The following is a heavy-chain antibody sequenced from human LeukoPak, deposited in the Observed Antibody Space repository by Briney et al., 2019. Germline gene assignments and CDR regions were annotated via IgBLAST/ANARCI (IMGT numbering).Heavy chain of an antibody. Sequence: LTGGSLRLSCAASGFTFSSYSMSWVRQAPGKGLEWVSNIRRNGGEKYYVDSVKGRFTISRDNAKNSLYLQMNSLRAEDTAVYYCARGYDFWSGYVDYWGQGTLVTVSS. J-gene: IGHJ4*02. D-gene: IGHD3-3*01. CDR1: GFTFSSYS. CDR2: IRRNGGEK. CDR3: ARGYDFWSGYVDY. V-gene: IGHV3-7*04.